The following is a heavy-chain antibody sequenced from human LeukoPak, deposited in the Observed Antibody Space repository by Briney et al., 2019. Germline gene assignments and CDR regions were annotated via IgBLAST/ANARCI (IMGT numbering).Heavy chain of an antibody. Sequence: SETLSLTCTVSGGSISSSSYYWGWIRQPPGKGLEWIGSIYYSGSTYYNPSLKSRVTISVDTSKNQFSLKLSSVTAADTAVYYCARAVAAAGTTGWAYYYYYYGMDVWGQGTTVTVSS. CDR3: ARAVAAAGTTGWAYYYYYYGMDV. J-gene: IGHJ6*02. V-gene: IGHV4-39*07. CDR1: GGSISSSSYY. CDR2: IYYSGST. D-gene: IGHD6-13*01.